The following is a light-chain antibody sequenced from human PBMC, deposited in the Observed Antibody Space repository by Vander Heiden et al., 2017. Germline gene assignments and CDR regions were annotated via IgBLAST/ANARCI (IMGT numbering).Light chain of an antibody. CDR3: GTRESSLSAGQV. J-gene: IGLJ2*01. Sequence: QSVLTQPPSVSAAPGQKVTIPCSGTSRSLGNKYVSWYQQRPGTAPKHLIYNKNKRPSGIPDRFFGSKSGTSATLGITGLQSGDGADDYCGTRESSLSAGQVFGGGTKLTVL. CDR2: NKN. CDR1: SRSLGNKY. V-gene: IGLV1-51*01.